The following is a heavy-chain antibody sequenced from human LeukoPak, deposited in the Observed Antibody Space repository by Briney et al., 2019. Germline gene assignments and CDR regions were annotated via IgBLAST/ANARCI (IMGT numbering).Heavy chain of an antibody. J-gene: IGHJ4*02. V-gene: IGHV3-48*03. Sequence: PGGSLRLSCAASGFSFSSYEMNWVRQAPGKGLEWVSYIGGSGSTKFYADSVKGRFTISRDNAESSLHLQMDSLRAEDTAVYYCVREGGGSYSDPYCAYWGQGILVTVSS. D-gene: IGHD1-26*01. CDR3: VREGGGSYSDPYCAY. CDR2: IGGSGSTK. CDR1: GFSFSSYE.